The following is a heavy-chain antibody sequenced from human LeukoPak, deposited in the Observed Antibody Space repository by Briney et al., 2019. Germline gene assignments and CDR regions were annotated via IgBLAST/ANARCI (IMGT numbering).Heavy chain of an antibody. CDR2: IYRGGST. J-gene: IGHJ3*02. V-gene: IGHV3-53*01. Sequence: GGSLRLSCAASGFIVSSNYMSWVRQAPGKGLEWVSVIYRGGSTYYADSVKGRFTISRDNSKNTLYLQMNSLRAEDTAVYYCARGNYGSGSYYIGDAFDMWGPGTMVIVSS. CDR1: GFIVSSNY. CDR3: ARGNYGSGSYYIGDAFDM. D-gene: IGHD3-10*01.